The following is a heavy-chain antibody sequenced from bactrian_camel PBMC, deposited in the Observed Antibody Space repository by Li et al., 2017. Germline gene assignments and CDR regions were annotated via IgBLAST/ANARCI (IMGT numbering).Heavy chain of an antibody. Sequence: QVQLVESGGGSVKAGGSLRLSCAASQDPHALMAWFRQAPGKEREGVATIDSNGRRTYADSVKGRFTISKDNAKNTLYLQMNSLKPEDTAIYYCAADRLKYGGTCPSPSGFFRSWGQGTQVTVS. J-gene: IGHJ6*01. V-gene: IGHV3S53*01. CDR3: AADRLKYGGTCPSPSGFFRS. CDR2: IDSNGRR. D-gene: IGHD6*01. CDR1: QDPHAL.